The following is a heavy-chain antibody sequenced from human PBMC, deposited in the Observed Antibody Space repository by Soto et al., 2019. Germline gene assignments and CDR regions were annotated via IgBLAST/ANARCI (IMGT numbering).Heavy chain of an antibody. CDR2: ISSSGGST. CDR3: AKAMADYDILTGYPDF. Sequence: GGSLRLSCAASEFTFSIYAMSWVRQAPGKGLEWVSTISSSGGSTSYADSVKGRFTISRDNSKNTLYLQINSLRAEDTAVYYCAKAMADYDILTGYPDFWGQGTLVTVSS. D-gene: IGHD3-9*01. J-gene: IGHJ4*02. CDR1: EFTFSIYA. V-gene: IGHV3-23*01.